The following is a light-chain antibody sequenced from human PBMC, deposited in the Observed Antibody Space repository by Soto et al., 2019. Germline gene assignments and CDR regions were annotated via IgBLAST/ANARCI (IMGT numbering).Light chain of an antibody. CDR1: QTISSW. J-gene: IGKJ1*01. CDR2: KAS. Sequence: DIEINSAVSGMSVYVGDRVTITCRASQTISSWLAWYQQKPGKAPKLLIYKASTLKSGVPSRFSGSGSGTEFTLTICSLQPEDFATYYSHLSIYYSAAFGEGTKVDIK. V-gene: IGKV1-5*03. CDR3: HLSIYYSAA.